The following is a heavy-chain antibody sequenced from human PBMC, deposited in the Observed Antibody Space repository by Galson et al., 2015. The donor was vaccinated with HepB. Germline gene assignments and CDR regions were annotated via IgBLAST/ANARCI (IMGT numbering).Heavy chain of an antibody. D-gene: IGHD6-6*01. CDR3: AKVAHSRGYSSSPFDY. CDR1: GFTFSSYG. J-gene: IGHJ4*02. CDR2: MSYDGSNK. V-gene: IGHV3-30*18. Sequence: SLRLSCAASGFTFSSYGMHWVRQAPGKGLEWVAVMSYDGSNKYYADSVKGRFTISRDNSKNTLYLQMNSLRAEDTAVYYCAKVAHSRGYSSSPFDYWGQGTLVTVSS.